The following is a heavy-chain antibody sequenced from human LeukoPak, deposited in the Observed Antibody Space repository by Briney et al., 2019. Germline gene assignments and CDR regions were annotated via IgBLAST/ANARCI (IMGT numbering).Heavy chain of an antibody. CDR2: IRSKANSYAT. Sequence: GGALRLSCAASGFTFSGSARHWVRQASGKGLEWVGRIRSKANSYATAYAASVKGRFTISRDDSKNTAYLQMNSLKTEDPAVYYCTRGATTIFDYWGQGTLVTVSS. CDR3: TRGATTIFDY. J-gene: IGHJ4*02. V-gene: IGHV3-73*01. CDR1: GFTFSGSA. D-gene: IGHD5-24*01.